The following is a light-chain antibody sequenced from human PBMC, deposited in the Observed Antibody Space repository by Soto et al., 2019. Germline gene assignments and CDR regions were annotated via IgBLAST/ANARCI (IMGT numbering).Light chain of an antibody. J-gene: IGKJ1*01. Sequence: EIVLTQSPVTLSLCPWERATLSCRASQSVRYNYLAWYQQKPGQAPRLLIYDASNRATGIPARFSGSGSGTDFTLTISSLEPEDFAVYYCQQRYSGWTFGQGTKV. CDR2: DAS. V-gene: IGKV3-11*01. CDR1: QSVRYNY. CDR3: QQRYSGWT.